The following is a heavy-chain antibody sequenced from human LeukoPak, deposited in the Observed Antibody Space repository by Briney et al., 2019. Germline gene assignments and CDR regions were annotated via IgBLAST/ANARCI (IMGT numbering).Heavy chain of an antibody. Sequence: SVKVSCRASGGTFSSYAISWVRQAPGQGLEWMGGIIPIFGTANYAQKLQGRVTMTTDTSTSTAYMELRSLRSDDTAVYYCARDRDCSSTSCSKNDYYYYMDVWGKGTTVTVSS. CDR2: IIPIFGTA. CDR1: GGTFSSYA. D-gene: IGHD2-2*01. CDR3: ARDRDCSSTSCSKNDYYYYMDV. V-gene: IGHV1-69*05. J-gene: IGHJ6*03.